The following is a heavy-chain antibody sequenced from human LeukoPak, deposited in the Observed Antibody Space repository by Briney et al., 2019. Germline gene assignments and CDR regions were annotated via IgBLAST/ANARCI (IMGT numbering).Heavy chain of an antibody. V-gene: IGHV6-1*01. CDR2: TYYRSKWYN. J-gene: IGHJ4*02. D-gene: IGHD2-2*01. CDR3: ARDRSRVLD. Sequence: SQTLSLTCAVSGDSVSSKSASRNWIRQSPSRGLEWLGRTYYRSKWYNDYAASVRSRIIVNPDTSTNHFSLQLNSVTPEDTAVYYCARDRSRVLDWGQGTLVTVSS. CDR1: GDSVSSKSAS.